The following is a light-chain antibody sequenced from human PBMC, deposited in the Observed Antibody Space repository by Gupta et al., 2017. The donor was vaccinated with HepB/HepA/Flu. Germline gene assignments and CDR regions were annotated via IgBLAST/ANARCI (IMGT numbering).Light chain of an antibody. V-gene: IGLV5-45*02. CDR3: MIWNISSWV. Sequence: HAILTQPSSLPAAPRASATLTCTLPSHLCLGTYRFYWYEQKQGSPPQDLLRYKSDSDKQQGSGVPSRFSGSKDTSANAGILLISGLQSEDEADDYCMIWNISSWVFGGGTKLTVL. J-gene: IGLJ3*02. CDR2: YKSDSDK. CDR1: SHLCLGTYR.